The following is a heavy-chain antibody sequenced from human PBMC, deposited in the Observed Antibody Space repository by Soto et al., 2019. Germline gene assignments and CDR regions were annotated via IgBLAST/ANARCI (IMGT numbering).Heavy chain of an antibody. CDR2: IYYSGST. D-gene: IGHD1-26*01. J-gene: IGHJ4*02. V-gene: IGHV4-31*03. CDR1: GGSISSGGYY. CDR3: AGVRGGLLSPLDY. Sequence: QVQLQESGPGLVKPSQTLSLTCTVSGGSISSGGYYWSWIRQHPGKGLEWIGYIYYSGSTYYNPSLQRRVTRSEDTSKNQFSLKLSSVTAAATAGYYCAGVRGGLLSPLDYWGQGTLVTVSS.